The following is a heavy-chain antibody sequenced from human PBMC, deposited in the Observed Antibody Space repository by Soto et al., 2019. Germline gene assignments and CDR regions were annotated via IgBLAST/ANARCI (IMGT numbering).Heavy chain of an antibody. CDR1: GYNITSYD. CDR2: MDPNRGHS. J-gene: IGHJ4*01. CDR3: ARVYNYGSGSYLMPGSSWFDY. Sequence: GASVKVSCKASGYNITSYDIIWVRQASGQGRMRMGWMDPNRGHSDSVQNFRGRVNMTTDTSTSTAFMELRSLRPDDTAVYYCARVYNYGSGSYLMPGSSWFDYWGHGTLVTVSS. V-gene: IGHV1-8*01. D-gene: IGHD3-10*01.